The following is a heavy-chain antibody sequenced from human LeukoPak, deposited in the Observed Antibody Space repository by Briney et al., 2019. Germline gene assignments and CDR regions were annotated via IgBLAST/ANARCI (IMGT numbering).Heavy chain of an antibody. D-gene: IGHD2-2*01. CDR2: INHSGST. CDR3: ARDWVVPAAPTDAFDI. J-gene: IGHJ3*02. V-gene: IGHV4-34*01. Sequence: SETLSLTCAVYGGSFSGYYWSWIRQPPGKGLEWIGEINHSGSTNYNPSLKSRVTISVDTSKNQFSLKLSSVTAADTAVYYCARDWVVPAAPTDAFDIWGQGTMVTVSS. CDR1: GGSFSGYY.